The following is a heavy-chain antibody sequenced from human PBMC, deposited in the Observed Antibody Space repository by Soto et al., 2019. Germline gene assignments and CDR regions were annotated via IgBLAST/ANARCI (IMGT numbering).Heavy chain of an antibody. CDR2: IEHSGYT. CDR3: ARVRDWFDP. Sequence: PSETLSLTCAVYGGSFSGYYWNWIRQPPGKGLEWIGEIEHSGYTNYNPYLKSRVTISVDTSKTQFSLRLTAVTAAYPAVYDCARVRDWFDPWGQGTLVTVSS. J-gene: IGHJ5*02. CDR1: GGSFSGYY. V-gene: IGHV4-34*01.